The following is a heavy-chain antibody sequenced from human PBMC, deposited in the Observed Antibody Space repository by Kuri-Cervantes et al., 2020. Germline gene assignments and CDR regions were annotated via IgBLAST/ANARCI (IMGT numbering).Heavy chain of an antibody. D-gene: IGHD2-8*01. CDR3: ARRMHTRNGDYFDY. Sequence: KVSCKGSGYSSTSYWIGWVRQMPGKGLEWMGIIYPGDSDTRYSPSFQGQVTISADKSISTAYLQWSSLKASDTAMYYCARRMHTRNGDYFDYWGQGTLVTVSS. CDR2: IYPGDSDT. J-gene: IGHJ4*02. CDR1: GYSSTSYW. V-gene: IGHV5-51*01.